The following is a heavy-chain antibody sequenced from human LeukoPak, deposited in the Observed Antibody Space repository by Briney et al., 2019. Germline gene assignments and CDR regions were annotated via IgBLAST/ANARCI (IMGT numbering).Heavy chain of an antibody. CDR3: ARDKVMITFGGVTLFDP. J-gene: IGHJ5*02. V-gene: IGHV3-21*01. D-gene: IGHD3-16*01. Sequence: GGSLRLSCAASGFTFSSHSMNWVRQAPGKGLEWVSSISSSSSYIYYADSVKGRFTISRDNAKNSLYLQMNSLRAEDTAVYYCARDKVMITFGGVTLFDPWGQGTLVTVSS. CDR1: GFTFSSHS. CDR2: ISSSSSYI.